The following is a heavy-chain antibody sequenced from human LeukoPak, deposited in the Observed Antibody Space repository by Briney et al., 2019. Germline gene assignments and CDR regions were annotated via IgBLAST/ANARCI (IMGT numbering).Heavy chain of an antibody. Sequence: SETLSLTCAVYGGSFSGYYWSWIRQPPGKGLEWIGEINHSGSTNYNPSLKSRVTISVNTSKNQFSLKLSSVTAADTAVYYCARPPYDFWSGRYYYYMDVWGKGTTVTVSS. D-gene: IGHD3-3*01. J-gene: IGHJ6*03. CDR2: INHSGST. CDR3: ARPPYDFWSGRYYYYMDV. CDR1: GGSFSGYY. V-gene: IGHV4-34*01.